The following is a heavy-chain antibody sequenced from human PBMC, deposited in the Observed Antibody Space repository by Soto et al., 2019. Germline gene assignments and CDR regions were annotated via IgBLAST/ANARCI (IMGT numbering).Heavy chain of an antibody. J-gene: IGHJ6*02. CDR2: IYPGDSDT. Sequence: GASLKISCQGSGYSFTNYWIAWVRQMPGKGLEWMGIIYPGDSDTRYSPSFEGQIIISADKSNSSAYLQWSSLKASDTAMFYCARLTASSPYYYYGMDVWAKGPRSPSP. CDR3: ARLTASSPYYYYGMDV. V-gene: IGHV5-51*01. CDR1: GYSFTNYW. D-gene: IGHD2-21*02.